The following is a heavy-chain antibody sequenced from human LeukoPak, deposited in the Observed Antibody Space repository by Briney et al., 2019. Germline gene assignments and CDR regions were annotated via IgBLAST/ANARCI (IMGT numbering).Heavy chain of an antibody. CDR2: IKQDGSEK. D-gene: IGHD6-13*01. CDR1: GFTFSSYW. Sequence: GGSLRLPCAASGFTFSSYWMSWVRQAPGKGLEWVANIKQDGSEKYYVDSVKGRFTISRDNAKNSLYLQMNSPRAEDTAVYCCARVRGYSSSGFDYWGQGTLVTVSS. J-gene: IGHJ4*02. V-gene: IGHV3-7*01. CDR3: ARVRGYSSSGFDY.